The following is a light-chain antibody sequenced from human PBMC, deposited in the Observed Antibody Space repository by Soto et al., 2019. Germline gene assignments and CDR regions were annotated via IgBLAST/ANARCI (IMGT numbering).Light chain of an antibody. J-gene: IGLJ1*01. CDR2: EVI. Sequence: QSALTQPPSASGSPGQSVTISCTGTSSDVGGYNYVSWYQQHPGKAPKLLIYEVIKRPSGVPDRFSASRSGNTASLTVSGLQAEDEADYYCSSYAGSNTPYVLGNGTKVTV. V-gene: IGLV2-8*01. CDR1: SSDVGGYNY. CDR3: SSYAGSNTPYV.